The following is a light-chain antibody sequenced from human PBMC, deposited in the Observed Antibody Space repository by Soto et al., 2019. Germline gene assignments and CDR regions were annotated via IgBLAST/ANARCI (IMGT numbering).Light chain of an antibody. V-gene: IGKV1-5*01. CDR2: DAS. J-gene: IGKJ1*01. CDR3: QQYHNYSRT. CDR1: HNVNMW. Sequence: DIQMTQSPSTLSASVGDRVTVTCRASHNVNMWLAWYQQKPGKAPKLLIYDASSLQSGVPSRFTGRGSGTEFTLSISSLQPDDFATYYCQQYHNYSRTFGQGTKVDIK.